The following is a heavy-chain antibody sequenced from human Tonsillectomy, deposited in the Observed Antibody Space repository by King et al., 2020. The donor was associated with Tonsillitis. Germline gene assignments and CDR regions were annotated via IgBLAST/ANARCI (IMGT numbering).Heavy chain of an antibody. D-gene: IGHD2-8*02. CDR2: ISNIDDIT. CDR1: GFTFSSYA. J-gene: IGHJ4*02. Sequence: VQLVESGGGLVQPGESLRLSCAASGFTFSSYAMSWVRQAPGKGLELVAGISNIDDITYYTDSVKGRFTISIDTSKNTLYLLMTSLRAEDTAVYYCAKRVGANTGAFDYWGQGTLVSVSS. V-gene: IGHV3-23*04. CDR3: AKRVGANTGAFDY.